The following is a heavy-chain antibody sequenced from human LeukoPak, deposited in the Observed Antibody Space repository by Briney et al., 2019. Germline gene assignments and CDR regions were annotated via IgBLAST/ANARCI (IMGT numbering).Heavy chain of an antibody. V-gene: IGHV4-39*07. D-gene: IGHD6-13*01. J-gene: IGHJ5*02. CDR1: GGSISSGGYY. Sequence: PSQTPSLTCTVSGGSISSGGYYWGWIRQPPGKGLEWIGSIYYSGSTYYNPSLKSRVTISVDTSKNQFSLKLSSVTAADTAVYYCAREVPVGYSSSWYRGWFDPWGQGTLVTVSS. CDR2: IYYSGST. CDR3: AREVPVGYSSSWYRGWFDP.